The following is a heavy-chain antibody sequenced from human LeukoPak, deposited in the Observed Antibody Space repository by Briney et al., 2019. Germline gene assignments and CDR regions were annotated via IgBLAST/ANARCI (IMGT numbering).Heavy chain of an antibody. J-gene: IGHJ4*02. Sequence: GRSLRLSCAASGFTFSSYGMHWVRQAPGKGLEWVAAIWHDGSNKYYADSVKGRFTISRDNSKNTLYLQMNSLRAEDTAVYYCARDQRALGYSYGFDYWGQGTLVTVSS. CDR3: ARDQRALGYSYGFDY. CDR1: GFTFSSYG. D-gene: IGHD5-18*01. CDR2: IWHDGSNK. V-gene: IGHV3-33*01.